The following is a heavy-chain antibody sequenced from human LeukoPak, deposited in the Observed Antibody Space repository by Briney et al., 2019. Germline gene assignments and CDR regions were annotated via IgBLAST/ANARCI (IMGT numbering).Heavy chain of an antibody. Sequence: PGGSLRLSCAASGFTFSNAWMSWVRQAPGKGLEWVGRIKSKTDGGTTDYAAPVKGRFTISRENAKNSLYLQMNSLRAGDTAVYYCARDLGSYYYGSGSSGGMDVWGQGTTVTVSS. CDR1: GFTFSNAW. J-gene: IGHJ6*02. D-gene: IGHD3-10*01. CDR2: IKSKTDGGTT. CDR3: ARDLGSYYYGSGSSGGMDV. V-gene: IGHV3-15*01.